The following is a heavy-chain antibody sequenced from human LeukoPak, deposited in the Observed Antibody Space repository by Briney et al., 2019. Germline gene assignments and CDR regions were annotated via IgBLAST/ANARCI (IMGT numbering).Heavy chain of an antibody. D-gene: IGHD3-22*01. CDR3: AKPKYYYDSGGAFDI. J-gene: IGHJ3*02. CDR2: IKQDGSEK. V-gene: IGHV3-7*01. CDR1: GFTFSSYW. Sequence: PGGSLRLSCAASGFTFSSYWMSWVRQAPGKGLEWVASIKQDGSEKYYVDSVKGRFTISRDNAKNSLYLQMNSLRAEDTAVYYCAKPKYYYDSGGAFDIRGQGTMVTVSS.